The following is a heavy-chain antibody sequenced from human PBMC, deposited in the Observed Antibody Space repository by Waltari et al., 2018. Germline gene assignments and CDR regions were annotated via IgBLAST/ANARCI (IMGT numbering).Heavy chain of an antibody. CDR2: IKQDGSEK. CDR3: ARDKAGGEWLRLNAFDI. J-gene: IGHJ3*02. D-gene: IGHD5-12*01. V-gene: IGHV3-7*01. Sequence: EVQLVESGGGLVQPGGSLRLSCAASGFTFSSYWMSWVRQAPGKGLEWVANIKQDGSEKYYVDSGKGRFTISRDNAKNSLYLQMNSLRAEDTAVYYCARDKAGGEWLRLNAFDIWGQGTMVTVSS. CDR1: GFTFSSYW.